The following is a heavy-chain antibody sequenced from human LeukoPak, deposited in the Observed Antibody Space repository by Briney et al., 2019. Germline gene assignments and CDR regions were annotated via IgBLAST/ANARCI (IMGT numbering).Heavy chain of an antibody. CDR2: IYSGGST. V-gene: IGHV3-66*01. J-gene: IGHJ4*02. CDR1: GFTFSSYW. D-gene: IGHD2-15*01. Sequence: PGGSLRLSCAASGFTFSSYWMSWVRQAPGKGLEWVSVIYSGGSTYYADSVKGRFTISRDNSKNTLYLQMNSLRAEDTAVYYCARDAGYCSGGSCYLFDYWGQGTLVTVSS. CDR3: ARDAGYCSGGSCYLFDY.